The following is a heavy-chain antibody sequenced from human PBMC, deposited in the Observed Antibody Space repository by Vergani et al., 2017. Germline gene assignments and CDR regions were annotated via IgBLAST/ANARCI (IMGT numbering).Heavy chain of an antibody. D-gene: IGHD6-13*01. CDR2: LSTTGVA. CDR1: GVSVTDYN. J-gene: IGHJ5*02. Sequence: QAQLQESGPGLVKPSETLSLTCHVFGVSVTDYNCNWIRQPPGKGLEGIGYLSTTGVATHASHNPSLKSLVSISVDTSKSQFSLRLTSVTAADSAIYYCAWDTHSWQRADRWGQGLLVSVSS. CDR3: AWDTHSWQRADR. V-gene: IGHV4-59*02.